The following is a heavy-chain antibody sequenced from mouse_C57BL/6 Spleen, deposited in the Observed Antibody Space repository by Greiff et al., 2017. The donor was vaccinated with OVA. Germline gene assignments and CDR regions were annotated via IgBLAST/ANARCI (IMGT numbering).Heavy chain of an antibody. J-gene: IGHJ3*01. CDR1: GYTFTSYG. Sequence: SGAELARPGASVKLSCKASGYTFTSYGISWVKQRTGQGLEWIGEIYPRSGNTYYNEKFKGKATLTADKSSSTAYMELRSLTSEDSAVYFCARGDDYAWFAYWGQGTLVTVSA. D-gene: IGHD2-4*01. CDR2: IYPRSGNT. CDR3: ARGDDYAWFAY. V-gene: IGHV1-81*01.